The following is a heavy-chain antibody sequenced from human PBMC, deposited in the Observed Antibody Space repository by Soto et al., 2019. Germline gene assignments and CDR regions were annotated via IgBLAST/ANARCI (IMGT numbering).Heavy chain of an antibody. CDR1: GFTFSSYG. V-gene: IGHV3-30*18. CDR3: AKDDTAMVTNH. CDR2: ISYDGSNK. Sequence: PGGSLRLSCAASGFTFSSYGMHWVRQAPGKGLEWVAVISYDGSNKYYADSVKGRFTISRDNSKNTLYLQMNSLRAEDTAVYYCAKDDTAMVTNHWGQGTLVTV. D-gene: IGHD5-18*01. J-gene: IGHJ5*02.